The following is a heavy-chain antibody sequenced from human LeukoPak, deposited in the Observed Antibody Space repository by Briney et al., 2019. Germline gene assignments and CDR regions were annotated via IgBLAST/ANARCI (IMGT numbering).Heavy chain of an antibody. J-gene: IGHJ4*02. CDR1: GGSISSYY. V-gene: IGHV4-34*01. Sequence: PSETLSLTCTVSGGSISSYYWSWIRQPPGKGLEWIGEINHSGSTNYNPSLKSRVTISVDTSKNQFSLKLSSVTAADTAVYYCARGPTMVRGVITRDYWGQGTLVTVSS. CDR2: INHSGST. D-gene: IGHD3-10*01. CDR3: ARGPTMVRGVITRDY.